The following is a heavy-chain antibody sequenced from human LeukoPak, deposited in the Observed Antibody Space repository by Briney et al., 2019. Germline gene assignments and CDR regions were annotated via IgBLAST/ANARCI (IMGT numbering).Heavy chain of an antibody. D-gene: IGHD6-19*01. CDR3: ARGRSRAVAGISDGDY. V-gene: IGHV3-64*01. CDR1: GFTFSSYA. CDR2: ISSNGGST. J-gene: IGHJ4*02. Sequence: GGSLRLSCAASGFTFSSYAMHWVRQAPGKGLEYVSAISSNGGSTYYANSVKGRFTISRDNSKNTLYLQMGSLRAEDMAVYYCARGRSRAVAGISDGDYWGQGTLVTVSS.